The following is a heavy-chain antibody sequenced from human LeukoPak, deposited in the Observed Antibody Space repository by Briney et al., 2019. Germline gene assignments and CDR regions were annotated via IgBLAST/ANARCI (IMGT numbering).Heavy chain of an antibody. CDR1: GFTFSSYG. CDR3: AKPRGIVVIPAAIHAEYFQH. Sequence: GGSLRLSCAASGFTFSSYGMHWVRQAPGKGLEWVAVISYDGSNKYYADSVKGRFTISRDNSKNTLYLQMNTLRVEDTAVYYCAKPRGIVVIPAAIHAEYFQHWGQGTLVTVSS. CDR2: ISYDGSNK. J-gene: IGHJ1*01. V-gene: IGHV3-30*18. D-gene: IGHD2-2*02.